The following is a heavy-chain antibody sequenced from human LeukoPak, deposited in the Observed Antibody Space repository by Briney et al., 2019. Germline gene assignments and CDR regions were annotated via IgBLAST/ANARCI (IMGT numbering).Heavy chain of an antibody. CDR2: ISGSGGST. J-gene: IGHJ4*02. Sequence: PGGSLRLSCAASGFTFSSYAMSWVRQAPGKGLDWVSAISGSGGSTYYAGSVKGRFTISRDNSKKTLYLKLNSLRAADTDVYYCAKVNYDILTAYSPLDYWGPGTLVTVSS. CDR3: AKVNYDILTAYSPLDY. CDR1: GFTFSSYA. D-gene: IGHD3-9*01. V-gene: IGHV3-23*01.